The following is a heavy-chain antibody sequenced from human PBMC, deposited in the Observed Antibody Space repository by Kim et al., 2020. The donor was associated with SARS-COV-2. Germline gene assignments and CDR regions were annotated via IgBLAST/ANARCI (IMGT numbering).Heavy chain of an antibody. J-gene: IGHJ6*02. D-gene: IGHD6-19*01. CDR1: GFTFSSYA. Sequence: GGSLRLSCAASGFTFSSYAMTWVRQAPGKGLEWVSAISGSGGNTYYADSVKGRFTISRDNSKNTLYLQMNSLRAEDTAVYYCAKGIAVAGSSSGLYYGMDVWGQGTRVTVSS. V-gene: IGHV3-23*01. CDR2: ISGSGGNT. CDR3: AKGIAVAGSSSGLYYGMDV.